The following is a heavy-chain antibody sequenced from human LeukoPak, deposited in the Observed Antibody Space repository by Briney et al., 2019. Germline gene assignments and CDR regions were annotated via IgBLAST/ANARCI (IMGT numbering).Heavy chain of an antibody. V-gene: IGHV1-2*02. CDR2: INPNSGAT. Sequence: ASVKVSCKASGYTFTGYYMHWVRQAPGRGLEWMGWINPNSGATKYAQKFQGRVTMTRDTSISTAYMEVSRLRFDDTAVYYCARALLRNYYDSSGYYYANYWGQGTLVTVSS. CDR3: ARALLRNYYDSSGYYYANY. CDR1: GYTFTGYY. J-gene: IGHJ4*02. D-gene: IGHD3-22*01.